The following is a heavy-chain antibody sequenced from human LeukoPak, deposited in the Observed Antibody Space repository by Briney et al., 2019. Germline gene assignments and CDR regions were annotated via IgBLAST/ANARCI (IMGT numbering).Heavy chain of an antibody. V-gene: IGHV4-59*08. CDR2: IYYSGST. CDR3: ARRYSGYTFDY. J-gene: IGHJ4*02. Sequence: EWIGYIYYSGSTNYNPSLKSRVTISVDTSKNQFSLKLSSVTAADTAVYYCARRYSGYTFDYWGQGTLVTVSS. D-gene: IGHD5-12*01.